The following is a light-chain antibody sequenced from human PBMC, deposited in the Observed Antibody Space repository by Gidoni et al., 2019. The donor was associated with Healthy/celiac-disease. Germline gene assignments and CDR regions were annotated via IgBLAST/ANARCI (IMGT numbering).Light chain of an antibody. CDR3: QSADSSGTYSVV. Sequence: SYELTQPPSVSVSPAQTARSTCAGDALPKQYASWYQQKPGQAPVLVRYKDSERPSGIPERFSGSSSGTTVTLTISGVQAEDEADYYCQSADSSGTYSVVFGGGTKLTVL. J-gene: IGLJ2*01. V-gene: IGLV3-25*03. CDR2: KDS. CDR1: ALPKQY.